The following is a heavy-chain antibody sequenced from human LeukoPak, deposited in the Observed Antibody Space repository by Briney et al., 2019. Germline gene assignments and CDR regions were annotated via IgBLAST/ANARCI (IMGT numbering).Heavy chain of an antibody. J-gene: IGHJ5*02. CDR1: GYTFTSYY. CDR3: ARSRFGVVVPAAIGESWNT. D-gene: IGHD2-2*02. V-gene: IGHV1-46*03. Sequence: ASVKVSCKASGYTFTSYYMHWVRQAPGQGLEWMGIINPSGGSTIYAQKFQGRVTMTRDTSTSAVYMELSSLRSEDTAVYSCARSRFGVVVPAAIGESWNTWGQGTLVTVSS. CDR2: INPSGGST.